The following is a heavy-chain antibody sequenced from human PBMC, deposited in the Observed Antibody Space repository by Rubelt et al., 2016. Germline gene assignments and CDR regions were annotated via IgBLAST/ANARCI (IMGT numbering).Heavy chain of an antibody. J-gene: IGHJ4*02. CDR2: INTNSGNP. CDR1: GYTFTRYA. V-gene: IGHV7-4-1*02. Sequence: QVQLVQSGSELKKPGASVEVSCKASGYTFTRYAMNWMRQAPGQGLEWMGWINTNSGNPTYAQGFIGRFVFSLDTSVSTAYLQISSLKAEDTAVYYCARHEWNYAADSWGQGTLVTVSS. D-gene: IGHD1-7*01. CDR3: ARHEWNYAADS.